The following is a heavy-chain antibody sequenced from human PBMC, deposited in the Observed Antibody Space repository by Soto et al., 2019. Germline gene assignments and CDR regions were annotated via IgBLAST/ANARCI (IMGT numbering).Heavy chain of an antibody. CDR1: GYTFTSYG. CDR3: AREIGYSYPDFYFDY. D-gene: IGHD5-18*01. V-gene: IGHV1-18*01. CDR2: ISAYNGNT. Sequence: ASVKVSCKASGYTFTSYGISWVRQAPGQGLEWMGWISAYNGNTNYAQKLQGRVTMTTDTSTSTAYMELRSLRSDDTAVYYCAREIGYSYPDFYFDYWGQGTLVTVSS. J-gene: IGHJ4*02.